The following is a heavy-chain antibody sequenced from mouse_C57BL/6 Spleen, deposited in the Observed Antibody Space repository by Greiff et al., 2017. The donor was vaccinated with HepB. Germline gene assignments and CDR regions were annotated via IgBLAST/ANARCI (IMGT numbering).Heavy chain of an antibody. J-gene: IGHJ4*01. D-gene: IGHD1-1*01. V-gene: IGHV8-12*01. CDR1: GFSLSTSGMG. CDR2: IYWDDDK. Sequence: ESGPGILQSSQTLSLTCSFSGFSLSTSGMGVSWIRQPSGKGLEWLAHIYWDDDKRYNPSLKSRLTISKDTSRNQVFLKITSVDTADTATYYCARVYYYGPYYYAMDYWGQGTSVTVSS. CDR3: ARVYYYGPYYYAMDY.